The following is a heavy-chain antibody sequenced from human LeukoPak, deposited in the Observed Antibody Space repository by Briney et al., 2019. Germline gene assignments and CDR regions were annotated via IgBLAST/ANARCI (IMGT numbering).Heavy chain of an antibody. D-gene: IGHD6-19*01. CDR3: ASGYAGGWSSFHY. CDR1: GLTFSTYW. J-gene: IGHJ4*02. CDR2: INQDGSLT. V-gene: IGHV3-7*01. Sequence: GGSLRLSCAPSGLTFSTYWMNWVRQAPGKGLEWVANINQDGSLTYYMDSVMGRFTISRDNAKNSLYLQMNSLRGEDTAVYYCASGYAGGWSSFHYWGQGTLVTVSA.